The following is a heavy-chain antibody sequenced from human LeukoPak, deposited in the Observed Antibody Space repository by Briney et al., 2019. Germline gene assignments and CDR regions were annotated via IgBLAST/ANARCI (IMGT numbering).Heavy chain of an antibody. CDR2: ISSSSSYI. V-gene: IGHV3-21*01. D-gene: IGHD3-3*01. CDR3: ARVDFWSGYPAYYYYYYGMDV. J-gene: IGHJ6*02. Sequence: GGSLRLSCAASGFTFSSYSMNWVRQAPGKGLEWVSSISSSSSYIYYADSVKGRFTISRDNAKNSLYLQMNSLRAEDTAVYYCARVDFWSGYPAYYYYYYGMDVWGQGTTVTVSS. CDR1: GFTFSSYS.